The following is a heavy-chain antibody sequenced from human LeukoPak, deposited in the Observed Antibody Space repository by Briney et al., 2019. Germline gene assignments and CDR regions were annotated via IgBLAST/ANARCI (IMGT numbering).Heavy chain of an antibody. V-gene: IGHV3-74*01. Sequence: GGSLRLSCVASGFTFSSHWMHWVRQAPGKGLVWFSRINSDGSSTNYADSVKGRFAISRDNAKNTLYLQMNSLRAEDTAVYYCARGTPAYFYGSGSYFAWFDYWGQGILVTVSS. CDR2: INSDGSST. CDR1: GFTFSSHW. D-gene: IGHD3-10*01. J-gene: IGHJ4*02. CDR3: ARGTPAYFYGSGSYFAWFDY.